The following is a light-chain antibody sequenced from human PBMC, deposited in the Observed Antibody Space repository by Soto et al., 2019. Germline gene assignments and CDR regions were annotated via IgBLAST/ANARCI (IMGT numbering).Light chain of an antibody. CDR2: EVS. V-gene: IGLV2-8*01. Sequence: QSALTQPPSASGSPGQSVTISCTGTSSDVGGYNYVSWYQHHPGKAPKLIIYEVSKRPSGVPDRFSGSKSGNTASLTVSGLQAEDEAEYYCSSYAGTNIYVVFGRGTKLTVL. J-gene: IGLJ2*01. CDR1: SSDVGGYNY. CDR3: SSYAGTNIYVV.